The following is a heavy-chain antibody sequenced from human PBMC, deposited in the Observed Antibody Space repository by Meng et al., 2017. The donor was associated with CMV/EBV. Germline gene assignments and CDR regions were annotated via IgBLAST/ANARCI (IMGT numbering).Heavy chain of an antibody. V-gene: IGHV3-23*01. CDR1: GFTFSSYA. CDR2: ISGSGVST. CDR3: AKDCWFDP. J-gene: IGHJ5*02. Sequence: GESLKISCVASGFTFSSYAMSWVRQAPGKGLEWVSAISGSGVSTYYADSVRGRFTISRDNSKNTLYLQMNGLRAEDTAVYYCAKDCWFDPWGQGTLVTVSS.